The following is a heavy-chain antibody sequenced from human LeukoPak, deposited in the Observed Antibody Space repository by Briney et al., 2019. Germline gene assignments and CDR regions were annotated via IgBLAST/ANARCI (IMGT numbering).Heavy chain of an antibody. CDR3: AKANWVSNADAVW. J-gene: IGHJ4*02. Sequence: ASVKVSCKASGGTFSSYAISWVRQAPGQGLEWMGGIIPIFGTANYAQKFQGRVTITTDESTSTAYMELSSLRSEDTAIYYCAKANWVSNADAVWWGQGTQVTVSS. CDR2: IIPIFGTA. D-gene: IGHD1-1*01. V-gene: IGHV1-69*05. CDR1: GGTFSSYA.